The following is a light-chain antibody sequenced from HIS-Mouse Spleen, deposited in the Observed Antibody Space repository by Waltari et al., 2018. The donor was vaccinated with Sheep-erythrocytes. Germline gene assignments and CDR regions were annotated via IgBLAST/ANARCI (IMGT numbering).Light chain of an antibody. Sequence: QSALTQPASVSGSPGQSITISCTGTSSDLVGYNYVSWYQQHPGKAPKLMIYDVSNRPSGVSNRFSGSKSGNTASLTISGLQAEDEADYYCSSYTSSSTLDVFGTGTKVTVL. J-gene: IGLJ1*01. CDR2: DVS. V-gene: IGLV2-14*03. CDR1: SSDLVGYNY. CDR3: SSYTSSSTLDV.